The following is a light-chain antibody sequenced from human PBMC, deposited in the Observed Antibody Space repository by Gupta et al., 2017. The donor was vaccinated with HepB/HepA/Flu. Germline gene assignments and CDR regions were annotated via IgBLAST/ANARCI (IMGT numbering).Light chain of an antibody. J-gene: IGKJ3*01. CDR2: GTS. CDR1: QSITSNY. V-gene: IGKV3-20*01. CDR3: QQYANTPFT. Sequence: EIVLTPSPGTLSLSPGERATLSCRASQSITSNYLAWYQQKPGQAPRLLIYGTSSRAADIPDRFSGSGSGTDFTLTISRLEPEDFAVYYCQQYANTPFTFGPGTKVDIK.